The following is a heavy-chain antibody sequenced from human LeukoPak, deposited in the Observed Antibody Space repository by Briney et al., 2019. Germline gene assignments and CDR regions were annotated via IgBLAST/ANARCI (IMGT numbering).Heavy chain of an antibody. V-gene: IGHV3-7*01. CDR3: ARVPGSYYYDTSGADY. D-gene: IGHD3-22*01. CDR1: GFTFSSYW. Sequence: GGSLRLSCAASGFTFSSYWMSWVRQAPGKGLECVANIKQDGSEKYYVDSVKGRFTISRDNAKNSLYLQMNSLRAEDTAVYYCARVPGSYYYDTSGADYWGQGTLLTVSS. J-gene: IGHJ4*02. CDR2: IKQDGSEK.